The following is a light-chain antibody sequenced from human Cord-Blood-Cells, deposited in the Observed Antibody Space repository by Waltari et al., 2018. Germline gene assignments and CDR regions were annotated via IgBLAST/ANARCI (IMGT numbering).Light chain of an antibody. J-gene: IGKJ4*01. CDR2: GAS. CDR1: QSVSSN. V-gene: IGKV3-15*01. CDR3: QQYNNWPPLT. Sequence: EIVMTQSPSPLSVSPGERATLSCSASQSVSSNLAWYPQKPGQAPRLLIYGASTRAPGIPARFSGSGSGTEFTLTISSLQSEDFAVYYCQQYNNWPPLTFGGGTKVEIK.